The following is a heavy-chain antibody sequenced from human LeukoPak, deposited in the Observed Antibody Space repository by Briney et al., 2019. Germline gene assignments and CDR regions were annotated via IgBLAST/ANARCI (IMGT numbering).Heavy chain of an antibody. Sequence: SETLSLTCTVSGGSISSSSYYWGWIRQPPGKGLESIGTIYYSGITYYNPSLRSRVTISVDTSKNQFSLKLSSVTAADTAVYYCARGQTLVRLYYYGSGSYSNFDYWGQGTLVTVSS. CDR3: ARGQTLVRLYYYGSGSYSNFDY. J-gene: IGHJ4*02. V-gene: IGHV4-39*07. CDR1: GGSISSSSYY. D-gene: IGHD3-10*01. CDR2: IYYSGIT.